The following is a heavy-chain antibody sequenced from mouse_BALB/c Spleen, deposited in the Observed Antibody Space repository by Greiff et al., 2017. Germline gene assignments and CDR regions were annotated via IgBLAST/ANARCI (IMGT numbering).Heavy chain of an antibody. CDR2: IWSGGST. Sequence: VMLVESGPGLVAPSQSLSITCTVSGFSLTSYGVHWVRQSPGKGLEWLGVIWSGGSTDYNAAFISRLSISKDNSKSQVFFKMNSLQANDTAIYYCARDYYRCAFDYWGQGTTLTVSS. D-gene: IGHD2-14*01. J-gene: IGHJ2*01. CDR3: ARDYYRCAFDY. CDR1: GFSLTSYG. V-gene: IGHV2-2*02.